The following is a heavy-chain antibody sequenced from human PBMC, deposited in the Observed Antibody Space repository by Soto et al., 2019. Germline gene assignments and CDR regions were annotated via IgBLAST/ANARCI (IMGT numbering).Heavy chain of an antibody. CDR3: ARFPTRAHYFAMDV. CDR2: IYYSGDT. CDR1: GGSINSGGYY. V-gene: IGHV4-31*03. D-gene: IGHD4-17*01. Sequence: SETLSLTCTVSGGSINSGGYYWTWIRQHPGRGLESIGYIYYSGDTYYNPSLKSRLSISVDTSKNQFSLKLTSVTAADTAIYYCARFPTRAHYFAMDVWGHGTAVTVSS. J-gene: IGHJ6*02.